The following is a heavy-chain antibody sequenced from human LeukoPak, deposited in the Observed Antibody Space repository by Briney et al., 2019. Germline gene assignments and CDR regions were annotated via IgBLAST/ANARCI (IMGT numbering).Heavy chain of an antibody. CDR1: GFDFSNYG. D-gene: IGHD3-10*01. Sequence: GGSLRLSCLASGFDFSNYGMHWVRQAPGKGLEWVALMSKDGSKTYYADSVKGRFTISRDISKNTLFLQLNSLRAEDTALHFCAKSSGFGGLFDSWGQGTRVIVSS. J-gene: IGHJ4*02. CDR3: AKSSGFGGLFDS. CDR2: MSKDGSKT. V-gene: IGHV3-30*18.